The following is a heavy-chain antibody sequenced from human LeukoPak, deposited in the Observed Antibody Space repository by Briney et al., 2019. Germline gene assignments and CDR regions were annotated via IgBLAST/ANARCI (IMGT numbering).Heavy chain of an antibody. Sequence: GESLKISCKGSGYSFTSYWIGWVRQMPGKGLEWMGIIYPGDSDTRYSPSFQGQVTISADKSISTAYLQWSSLKASDTAMYYCARSGGLWFGELLPRKHFDYWGQGTLVTVSS. D-gene: IGHD3-10*01. V-gene: IGHV5-51*01. CDR3: ARSGGLWFGELLPRKHFDY. CDR2: IYPGDSDT. J-gene: IGHJ4*02. CDR1: GYSFTSYW.